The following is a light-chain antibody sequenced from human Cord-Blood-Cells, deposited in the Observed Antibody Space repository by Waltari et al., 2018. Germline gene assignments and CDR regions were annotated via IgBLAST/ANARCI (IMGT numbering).Light chain of an antibody. J-gene: IGKJ1*01. Sequence: DIQMTQSPSSRSASVADRVTITCRASQSISSYLNWYQQKPGKAPKLLIYAASSLQSGVPSRFSGSGSGTDFTLTISSLQPEDFATYYCQQSYSTWTFGQGTKVEIK. V-gene: IGKV1-39*01. CDR2: AAS. CDR1: QSISSY. CDR3: QQSYSTWT.